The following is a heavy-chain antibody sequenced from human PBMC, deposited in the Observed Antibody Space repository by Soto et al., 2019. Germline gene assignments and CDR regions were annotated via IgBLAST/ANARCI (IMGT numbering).Heavy chain of an antibody. V-gene: IGHV3-66*01. D-gene: IGHD3-9*01. J-gene: IGHJ4*02. CDR1: GFSVSDNF. Sequence: LVDSGGGLVQAGESLRLSCAVSGFSVSDNFMTWVRQAPGKGLEWISVIYNDGTTYHADSVKGRFIASRDNSQNRLYLQMNNLRVEDSAVYFCARDTHSAVRSDWWGQGTLVTAAS. CDR2: IYNDGTT. CDR3: ARDTHSAVRSDW.